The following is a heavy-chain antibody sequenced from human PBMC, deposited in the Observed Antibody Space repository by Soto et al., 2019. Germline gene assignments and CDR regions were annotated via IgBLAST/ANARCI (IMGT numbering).Heavy chain of an antibody. D-gene: IGHD2-15*01. Sequence: PSETLSLTCTVSGGSISSSSYYWGWIRQPPGKGLEWIGSIYYSGSTYYNPSLKSRVTISVDTSKNQFSLKLSSVTAADTAVYYCASIPYCSGGSCYPRHYYYYMDVWGKGTTVTVSS. CDR1: GGSISSSSYY. CDR2: IYYSGST. V-gene: IGHV4-39*01. CDR3: ASIPYCSGGSCYPRHYYYYMDV. J-gene: IGHJ6*03.